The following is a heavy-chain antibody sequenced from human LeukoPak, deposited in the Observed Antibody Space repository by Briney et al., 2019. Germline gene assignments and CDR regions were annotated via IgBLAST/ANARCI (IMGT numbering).Heavy chain of an antibody. CDR2: IRYDGSNK. J-gene: IGHJ4*02. D-gene: IGHD3-22*01. CDR3: AKGPVNSYDSSGQNWYFDY. V-gene: IGHV3-30*02. Sequence: GGSLRLSCAASGFTFSSYGMHWVRQAPGEGLEWVAFIRYDGSNKYYADSVKGRFTISRDNSRDNSKNTLYLQMNSLRAEDTAVYYCAKGPVNSYDSSGQNWYFDYWGQGTLVTVSS. CDR1: GFTFSSYG.